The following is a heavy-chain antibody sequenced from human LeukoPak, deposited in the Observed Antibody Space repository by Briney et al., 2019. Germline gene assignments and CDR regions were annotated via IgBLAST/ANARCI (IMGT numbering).Heavy chain of an antibody. D-gene: IGHD4-17*01. CDR1: GYTFTSYY. J-gene: IGHJ4*02. CDR2: INISGGST. V-gene: IGHV1-46*01. CDR3: ARDAMSSVTTSPHYFDY. Sequence: ASVKVSCKASGYTFTSYYMHWVRQAPGRGLEWMGIINISGGSTTYAQKFQGRVTMTRDTSTSTVYMDLSSLRSEDTAVCYCARDAMSSVTTSPHYFDYWGQGTLVTVSS.